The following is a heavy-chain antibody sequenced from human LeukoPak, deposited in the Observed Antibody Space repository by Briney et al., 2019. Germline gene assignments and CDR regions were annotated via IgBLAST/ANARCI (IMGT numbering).Heavy chain of an antibody. Sequence: GASVKVSCKASGGTFSSYAISWVRQAPGQGLEWMGRIIPILGIANYARKFQGRVTITADKSTSTAYMELSSLRSEDTAVYYCARDFGGNYLGAFDIWGQGTMVTVSS. CDR1: GGTFSSYA. CDR3: ARDFGGNYLGAFDI. D-gene: IGHD4-23*01. J-gene: IGHJ3*02. V-gene: IGHV1-69*04. CDR2: IIPILGIA.